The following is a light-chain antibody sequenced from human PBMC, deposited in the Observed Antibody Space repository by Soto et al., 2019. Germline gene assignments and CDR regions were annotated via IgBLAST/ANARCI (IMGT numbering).Light chain of an antibody. V-gene: IGLV2-11*01. CDR1: SSDVGTYNH. CDR3: CSYAGSYILL. J-gene: IGLJ2*01. CDR2: DVS. Sequence: QSVLTQPRSVSGSPKQSVTISCTGTSSDVGTYNHVSWFQQHPGKAPKLMISDVSKRPSGVPDRFSGSKSGNTASLTISGLQAEDEADYYCCSYAGSYILLFGGGTMLTVL.